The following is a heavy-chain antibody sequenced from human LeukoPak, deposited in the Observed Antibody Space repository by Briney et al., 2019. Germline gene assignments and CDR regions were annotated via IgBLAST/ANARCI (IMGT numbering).Heavy chain of an antibody. V-gene: IGHV4-34*01. CDR3: ARAGLRRGVDY. CDR1: GGSFSGYY. D-gene: IGHD3-16*01. CDR2: INHSGST. Sequence: SDTLSLTCAVYGGSFSGYYWSWIRQPPGKGLEWIGEINHSGSTNYNPSLKSRVTISVDTSKNQFSLKLSSVTAADTAVYYCARAGLRRGVDYWGQGTLVTVSS. J-gene: IGHJ4*02.